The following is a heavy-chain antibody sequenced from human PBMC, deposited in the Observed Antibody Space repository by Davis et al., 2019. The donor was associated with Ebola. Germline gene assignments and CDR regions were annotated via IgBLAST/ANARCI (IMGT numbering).Heavy chain of an antibody. J-gene: IGHJ4*02. D-gene: IGHD3-10*02. CDR2: ISAYTGDT. V-gene: IGHV1-18*01. CDR3: ARDGRSSSSWVAQAPLYVLDS. CDR1: GYTFTTYG. Sequence: ASVKVSCKASGYTFTTYGISWVRQAPGQGLEWLGWISAYTGDTDHAQSLQGRLTMTTDASTSTASLQLSSLTSDDTAVYFCARDGRSSSSWVAQAPLYVLDSWGQGTLVTVAS.